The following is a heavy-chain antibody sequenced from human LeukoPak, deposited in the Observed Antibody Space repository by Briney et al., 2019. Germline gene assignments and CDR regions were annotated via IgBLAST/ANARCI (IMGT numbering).Heavy chain of an antibody. CDR3: ARHDRIIASPLI. CDR2: IYYSGST. V-gene: IGHV4-39*01. J-gene: IGHJ4*02. D-gene: IGHD6-13*01. Sequence: PSETLSLTCIVSGVSISSSSYNWGWIRQPPGKGLEWIGSIYYSGSTYYNPSPKSRLTISVDTSKNQFSLKLSSVTAADTAVYYCARHDRIIASPLIWGQGTLVTVSS. CDR1: GVSISSSSYN.